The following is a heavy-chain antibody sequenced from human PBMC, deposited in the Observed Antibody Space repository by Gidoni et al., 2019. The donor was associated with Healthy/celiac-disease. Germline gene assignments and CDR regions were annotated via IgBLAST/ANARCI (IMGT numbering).Heavy chain of an antibody. CDR1: GFTFSSYA. V-gene: IGHV3-23*04. CDR2: ISGSGGST. D-gene: IGHD3-10*01. Sequence: EVQLVGSGGGLVQPGGSRRLSCAASGFTFSSYAMSWVRQAPGKGLEGVSAISGSGGSTYYADSVKGRFTISRDNSKNTLYLQMNSLRAEDTAVYYCAKATRGAMAVFDYWGQGTLVTVSS. CDR3: AKATRGAMAVFDY. J-gene: IGHJ4*02.